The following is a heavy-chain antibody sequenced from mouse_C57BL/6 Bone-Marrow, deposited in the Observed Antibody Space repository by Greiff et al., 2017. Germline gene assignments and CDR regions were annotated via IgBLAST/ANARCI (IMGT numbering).Heavy chain of an antibody. D-gene: IGHD2-4*01. J-gene: IGHJ4*01. CDR3: ARDDYDEAMDY. CDR1: GYTFTDYY. V-gene: IGHV1-19*01. CDR2: INPYNGGT. Sequence: VQLQQSGPVLVKPGASVKMSCKASGYTFTDYYMNWVKQSPGKSLEWIGVINPYNGGTSYNQKFKGKATLTVDKSSSTAYMELNSLTSEDSAVYYCARDDYDEAMDYWGQGTSVTVSS.